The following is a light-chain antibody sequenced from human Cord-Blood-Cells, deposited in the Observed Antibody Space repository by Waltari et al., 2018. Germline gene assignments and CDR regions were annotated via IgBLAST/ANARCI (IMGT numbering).Light chain of an antibody. CDR2: DAS. J-gene: IGLJ3*02. CDR3: CSYAGSLWV. Sequence: QSALTQPRSVSGSPGPSVTISCPGTRSDVGGYNHVPWYQQPPGKAPKLMLYDASKRPSVVPDRFSGSKSGNTASLTISGLQAEDEADYYCCSYAGSLWVFGGGTKLTVL. V-gene: IGLV2-11*01. CDR1: RSDVGGYNH.